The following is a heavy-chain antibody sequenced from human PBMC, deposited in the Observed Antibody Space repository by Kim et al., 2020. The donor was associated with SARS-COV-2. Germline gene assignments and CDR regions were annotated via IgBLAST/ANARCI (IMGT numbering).Heavy chain of an antibody. D-gene: IGHD3-10*01. Sequence: NYNPSLKRRVTISVDTSKNQFSLKLSSVTAADTSVYDCARRGFGELDLDYWGQGTLVTVSS. CDR3: ARRGFGELDLDY. J-gene: IGHJ4*02. V-gene: IGHV4-34*01.